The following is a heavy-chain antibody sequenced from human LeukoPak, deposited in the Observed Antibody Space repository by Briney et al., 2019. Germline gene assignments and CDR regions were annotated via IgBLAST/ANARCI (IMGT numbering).Heavy chain of an antibody. Sequence: PGGSLRLSCAASGFTFSSYAMHWVRQAPGKGLEWVAVISYHGRNKNYADSVKGRFTISRDNSKNTVYLQMNNVRAEDTAVYYCAKDGAWLRFDDWGQGTLVTVSS. CDR3: AKDGAWLRFDD. J-gene: IGHJ4*02. V-gene: IGHV3-30*04. CDR1: GFTFSSYA. CDR2: ISYHGRNK. D-gene: IGHD5-12*01.